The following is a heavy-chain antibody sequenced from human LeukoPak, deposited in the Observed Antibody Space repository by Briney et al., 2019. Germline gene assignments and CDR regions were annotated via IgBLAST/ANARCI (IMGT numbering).Heavy chain of an antibody. D-gene: IGHD5-24*01. CDR1: GGSCDDYY. CDR2: IHPHGIF. CDR3: ARGRDRSKAGDL. V-gene: IGHV4-34*01. Sequence: SSETLSLTCAVSGGSCDDYYCSWIRQPPGRRLEWIGEIHPHGIFYYNSSLMSRVTISIDTSKSQFSLRLTSVTAADTAFYYCARGRDRSKAGDLWGQGILVTVSS. J-gene: IGHJ5*02.